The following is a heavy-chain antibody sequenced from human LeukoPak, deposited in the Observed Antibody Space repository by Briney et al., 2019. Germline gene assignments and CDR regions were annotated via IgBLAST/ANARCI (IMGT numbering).Heavy chain of an antibody. CDR2: IYSGGST. CDR3: ARDRGSGLGHTLGY. CDR1: GFTVSSNY. V-gene: IGHV3-66*01. J-gene: IGHJ4*02. Sequence: GGSLRLSCAASGFTVSSNYMSWVCQAPGEGLEWVSVIYSGGSTYYADSVKGRFTISRDNSKNTLYLQMNSLRAEDTAVYYCARDRGSGLGHTLGYWGQGTLVTVSS. D-gene: IGHD3-22*01.